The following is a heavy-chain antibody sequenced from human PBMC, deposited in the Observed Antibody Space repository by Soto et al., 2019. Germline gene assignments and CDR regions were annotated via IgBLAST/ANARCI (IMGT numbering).Heavy chain of an antibody. D-gene: IGHD7-27*01. CDR2: ISYDGSNK. V-gene: IGHV3-30*18. J-gene: IGHJ6*02. CDR1: GFTFSSYG. CDR3: AKGTSRAWGWGESYYYYGMDV. Sequence: QVQLVESGGGVVQPGRSLRLSCAASGFTFSSYGMHWVRQAPGKGLEWVAVISYDGSNKYYADSVKGRFTISRDNSKNTLYLQMNSLRAEDTAVYYCAKGTSRAWGWGESYYYYGMDVWGQGTTVTVSS.